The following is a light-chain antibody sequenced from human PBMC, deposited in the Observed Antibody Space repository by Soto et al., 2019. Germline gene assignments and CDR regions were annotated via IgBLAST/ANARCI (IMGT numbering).Light chain of an antibody. Sequence: VQMTQSPSGLSAAVVAIFTITFQASQDIGTYLTWYQQRPGKAPKRLIYAASTLQPGVPSRFSGSGSGTDFTLTISSLQPEDFATYYCLQHNTYPRTFGQGTKVDIK. CDR1: QDIGTY. CDR2: AAS. J-gene: IGKJ1*01. V-gene: IGKV1-17*01. CDR3: LQHNTYPRT.